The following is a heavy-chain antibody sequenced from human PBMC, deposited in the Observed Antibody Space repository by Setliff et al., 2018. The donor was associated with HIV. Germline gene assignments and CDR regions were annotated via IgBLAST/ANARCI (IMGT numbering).Heavy chain of an antibody. CDR2: MNPNSGNT. D-gene: IGHD6-6*01. CDR1: GHTSTTDD. CDR3: ARGLYSSSSRGAFDI. Sequence: ASVKVSCKASGHTSTTDDINWVRQATGQGLEWMGWMNPNSGNTGYAQKFKGRFTMTRNTSMSTAYMELRSLRSDDTAVYYCARGLYSSSSRGAFDIWGQGTMVTVSS. V-gene: IGHV1-8*01. J-gene: IGHJ3*02.